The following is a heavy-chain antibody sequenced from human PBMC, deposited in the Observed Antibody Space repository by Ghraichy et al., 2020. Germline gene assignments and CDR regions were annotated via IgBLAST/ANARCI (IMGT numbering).Heavy chain of an antibody. V-gene: IGHV4-34*01. J-gene: IGHJ4*02. D-gene: IGHD3-10*01. Sequence: SETLSLTCAVYGGSFSGYYWSWIRQPPGKGLEWIGEINHSGSTNYNPSLKSRVTISVDTSKNQFSLKLSSVTAADTAVYYCARGPRDLGGLWFRELFQYYFDYWGQGTLVTVSS. CDR2: INHSGST. CDR3: ARGPRDLGGLWFRELFQYYFDY. CDR1: GGSFSGYY.